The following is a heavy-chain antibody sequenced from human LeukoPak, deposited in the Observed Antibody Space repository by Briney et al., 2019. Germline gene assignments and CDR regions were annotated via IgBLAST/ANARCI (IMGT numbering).Heavy chain of an antibody. Sequence: ASVKVSCKASGYTFTGYYMHWVRQAPGQGLEWMGWINPNSGGTNYAQKFQGRVTMTRDTSISTAYMGLSRLRSDDTAVYYCARVLSPFYDYVWGSYRYTGPYFDYWGQGTLVTVSS. CDR2: INPNSGGT. V-gene: IGHV1-2*02. J-gene: IGHJ4*02. CDR3: ARVLSPFYDYVWGSYRYTGPYFDY. D-gene: IGHD3-16*02. CDR1: GYTFTGYY.